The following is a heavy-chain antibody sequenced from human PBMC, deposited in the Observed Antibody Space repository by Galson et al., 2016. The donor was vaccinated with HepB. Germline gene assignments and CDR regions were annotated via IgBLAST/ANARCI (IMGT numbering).Heavy chain of an antibody. D-gene: IGHD4-17*01. CDR2: ISGSGGST. CDR1: GFTFSSYI. V-gene: IGHV3-23*01. J-gene: IGHJ4*02. Sequence: SLRLSCAASGFTFSSYIMSWVRQAPGKGLEWVSGISGSGGSTYYSDSVKGRFTISRDNSKNTLYLEMSSLRVEDTAVYYCAKVAVTRALPPGDYWGQGTLVTVSS. CDR3: AKVAVTRALPPGDY.